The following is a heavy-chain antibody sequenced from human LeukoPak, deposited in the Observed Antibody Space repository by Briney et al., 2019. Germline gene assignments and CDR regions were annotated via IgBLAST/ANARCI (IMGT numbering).Heavy chain of an antibody. D-gene: IGHD3-3*01. V-gene: IGHV4-59*11. CDR1: GGSIDSHY. CDR3: ARDRSGFTNEFDS. Sequence: SETLSLTCPVSGGSIDSHYWNWIRHPPGKGLEWIGYIYYSGSSNYNPSLKSRVAISVDTSKNQSSLMQRCMTAADTAVDYCARDRSGFTNEFDSWGQGTLVTVSS. CDR2: IYYSGSS. J-gene: IGHJ4*02.